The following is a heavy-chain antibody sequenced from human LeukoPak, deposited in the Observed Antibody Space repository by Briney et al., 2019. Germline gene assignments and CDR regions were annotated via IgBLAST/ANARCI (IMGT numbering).Heavy chain of an antibody. J-gene: IGHJ3*01. CDR1: GGSFSGNY. CDR2: IHHSGST. Sequence: PSETLSLTCAVYGGSFSGNYWTWIRQPPGKGLEWIGEIHHSGSTNYNPSLKSRVTISVDTSKNQFSLKLSSVTAEDTAVYYCAREGMGRDGLDVWGQGTMVSVSS. V-gene: IGHV4-34*01. D-gene: IGHD3-10*01. CDR3: AREGMGRDGLDV.